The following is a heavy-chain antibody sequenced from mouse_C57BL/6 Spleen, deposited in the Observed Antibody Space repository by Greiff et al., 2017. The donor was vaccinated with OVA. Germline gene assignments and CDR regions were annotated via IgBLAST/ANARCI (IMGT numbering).Heavy chain of an antibody. CDR1: GYTFTDYY. CDR3: APTGLDY. V-gene: IGHV1-26*01. Sequence: EVQLQQSGPELVKPGASVKISCKASGYTFTDYYMNWVKQSHGKSLEWIGDINPNNGGTSYNQKFKGKATLTVDKSSRTAYMELLSLTSEDSAVYYCAPTGLDYWGQGTTLTVSS. CDR2: INPNNGGT. J-gene: IGHJ2*01. D-gene: IGHD4-1*02.